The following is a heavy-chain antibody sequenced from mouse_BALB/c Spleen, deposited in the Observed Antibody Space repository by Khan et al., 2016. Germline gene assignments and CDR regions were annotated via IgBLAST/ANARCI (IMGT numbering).Heavy chain of an antibody. V-gene: IGHV1-80*01. Sequence: QVQLQQSGAELVRPGSSVKISCKASGYAFSTYWMNWVKQRPGQGLEWIGQIYPGDGDTNYNGNFKGKATLTADKSSSTAYLQLSSLTSEDSAVYFCARGGAYYNYGLGYWGQGTTLTVSS. J-gene: IGHJ2*01. CDR3: ARGGAYYNYGLGY. CDR2: IYPGDGDT. CDR1: GYAFSTYW. D-gene: IGHD1-2*01.